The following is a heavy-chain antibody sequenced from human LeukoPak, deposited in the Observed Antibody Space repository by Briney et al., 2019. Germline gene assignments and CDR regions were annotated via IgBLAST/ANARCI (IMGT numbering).Heavy chain of an antibody. CDR2: IYSGGST. J-gene: IGHJ6*03. CDR3: AKESGSYFGNYYYMDV. V-gene: IGHV3-53*01. Sequence: GGSLRLSCAASGFTVSSNYMSWVRQAPGKGLEWVSVIYSGGSTYYADSVKGRFTISRDNSKNTLYLQMNSLRAEDTAVYYCAKESGSYFGNYYYMDVWGKGTTVTVSS. CDR1: GFTVSSNY. D-gene: IGHD1-26*01.